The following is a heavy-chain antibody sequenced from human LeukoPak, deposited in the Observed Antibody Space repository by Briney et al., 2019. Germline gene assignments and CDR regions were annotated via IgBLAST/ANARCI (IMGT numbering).Heavy chain of an antibody. Sequence: SETLSLTCTVSGGSISSYYWSWIRQPPGKGLEWIGYIYYSGSTYYNPSLKSRVTISVDRSKNQFSLKLSSVTAADTAVYYCARDYYDSSGYSPPHGFDPWGQGTLVTVSS. V-gene: IGHV4-59*12. CDR3: ARDYYDSSGYSPPHGFDP. CDR2: IYYSGST. CDR1: GGSISSYY. J-gene: IGHJ5*02. D-gene: IGHD3-22*01.